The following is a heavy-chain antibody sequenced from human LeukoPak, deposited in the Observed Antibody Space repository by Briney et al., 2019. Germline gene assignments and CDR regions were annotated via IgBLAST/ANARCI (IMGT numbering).Heavy chain of an antibody. CDR2: TYYRSKWYN. V-gene: IGHV6-1*01. Sequence: SQTLSLTCAISGDSVSSNSAAWNWIRQSPSRGLEWLGRTYYRSKWYNDYAVSVKSRITINPDTSKNQFSLQLNSVTPEDTAVYYCARVILGFDTGDAYHAYGSSWYWYFDLWGRGTLVTVSS. CDR3: ARVILGFDTGDAYHAYGSSWYWYFDL. CDR1: GDSVSSNSAA. D-gene: IGHD6-13*01. J-gene: IGHJ2*01.